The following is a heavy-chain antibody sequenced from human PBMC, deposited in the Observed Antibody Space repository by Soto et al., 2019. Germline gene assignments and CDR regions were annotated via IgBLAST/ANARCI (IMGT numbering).Heavy chain of an antibody. V-gene: IGHV5-51*01. CDR2: IYPGDSDT. CDR3: ARPTYCSSTHCSPFDY. CDR1: GYSFTSYW. J-gene: IGHJ4*02. D-gene: IGHD2-2*01. Sequence: GESLKISCKGSGYSFTSYWIGWVRQMPGKGLEWMGIIYPGDSDTRYSPSFQGQVTISADKSISTAYLQWGSLKASDTAMYYCARPTYCSSTHCSPFDYWGQGTLVTVSS.